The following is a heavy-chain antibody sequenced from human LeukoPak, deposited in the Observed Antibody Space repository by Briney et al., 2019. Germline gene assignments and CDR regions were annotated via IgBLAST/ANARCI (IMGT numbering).Heavy chain of an antibody. Sequence: SETLSLTCTVSGGSISSSSYYWGWIRQPPGKGLEWIGSIYYSGSTYYNPSLKSRVTISVDTSKNQFSLKLSSVTAADTAVYYCARLEVNVLLWFGEGTWDYWGQGTLVTVSS. CDR1: GGSISSSSYY. D-gene: IGHD3-10*01. J-gene: IGHJ4*02. V-gene: IGHV4-39*01. CDR2: IYYSGST. CDR3: ARLEVNVLLWFGEGTWDY.